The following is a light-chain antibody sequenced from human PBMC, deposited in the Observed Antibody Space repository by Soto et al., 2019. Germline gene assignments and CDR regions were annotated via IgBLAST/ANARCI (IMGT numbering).Light chain of an antibody. Sequence: DLQMTQSPSSLSASVGDRVTITCRASQSINTYLNWYQQKPGKAPKLLIFAASSLQRGVPSRFSGSGSGTDFTLSISSLQPEDFATYYCQQSYSTLYTFGQGTKLDIK. J-gene: IGKJ2*01. CDR1: QSINTY. V-gene: IGKV1-39*01. CDR3: QQSYSTLYT. CDR2: AAS.